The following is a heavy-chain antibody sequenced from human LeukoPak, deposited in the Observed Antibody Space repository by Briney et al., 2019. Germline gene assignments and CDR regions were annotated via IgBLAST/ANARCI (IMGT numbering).Heavy chain of an antibody. CDR3: AKGGGATYYYYGMDV. CDR1: GFTFSDYY. Sequence: PGGSLRLSCAASGFTFSDYYMSWIRQAPGKGLEWVSYISSSGSTYYADSVKGRFTISRDNSKNTPYLQMNSLRAEDAAVYYCAKGGGATYYYYGMDVWGQGTTVTVSS. CDR2: ISSSGST. D-gene: IGHD1-26*01. J-gene: IGHJ6*02. V-gene: IGHV3-11*01.